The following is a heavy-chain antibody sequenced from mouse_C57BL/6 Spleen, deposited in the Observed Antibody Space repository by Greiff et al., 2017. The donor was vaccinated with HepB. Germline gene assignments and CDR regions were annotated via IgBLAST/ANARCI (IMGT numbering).Heavy chain of an antibody. Sequence: EVQVVESGGGLVKPGGSLKLSCAASGFTFSSYAMSWVRQTPEKRLEWVATISDGGSYTYYPDNVKGRFTISRDNAKNNLYLQMSHLKSEDTAMYYCARKGVGGYFDYWGQGTTLTVSS. D-gene: IGHD1-1*02. CDR3: ARKGVGGYFDY. CDR2: ISDGGSYT. CDR1: GFTFSSYA. J-gene: IGHJ2*01. V-gene: IGHV5-4*01.